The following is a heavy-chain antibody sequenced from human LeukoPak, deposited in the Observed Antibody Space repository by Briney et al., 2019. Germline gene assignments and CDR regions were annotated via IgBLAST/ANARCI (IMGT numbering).Heavy chain of an antibody. V-gene: IGHV1-18*04. D-gene: IGHD6-19*01. CDR3: ARGPGIAVAGVFDY. CDR2: ISGYTGHT. J-gene: IGHJ4*02. Sequence: ASVKVSCKASGYTFTSYGINWVRQAPGRGLEWLGWISGYTGHTNYVQKIQGRVTMTTDTSTNTAYMELRSLRSDDTAVYYCARGPGIAVAGVFDYWGQGSLVTVSS. CDR1: GYTFTSYG.